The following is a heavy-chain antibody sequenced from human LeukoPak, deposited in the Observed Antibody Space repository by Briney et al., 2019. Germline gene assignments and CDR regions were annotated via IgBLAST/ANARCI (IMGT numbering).Heavy chain of an antibody. Sequence: SETLSLTCTVSGGSINSGGFYWSWIRQHPGKGLEWIGYIYYSGSTYYNPSLKSRVTTSVGTSKNQFSLRMSSVTAADTAVYFCARDHGAGPTDYWGQGTLVTVSS. CDR1: GGSINSGGFY. J-gene: IGHJ4*02. CDR2: IYYSGST. CDR3: ARDHGAGPTDY. D-gene: IGHD3-10*01. V-gene: IGHV4-31*03.